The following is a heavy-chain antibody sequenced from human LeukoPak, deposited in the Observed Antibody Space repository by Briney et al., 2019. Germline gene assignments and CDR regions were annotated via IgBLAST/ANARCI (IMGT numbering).Heavy chain of an antibody. V-gene: IGHV4-34*01. CDR2: INHSGST. Sequence: SETLSLTCAVYGGSFSGYYWSWIRQPPGKGLEWIGEINHSGSTNYNPSLKSRVTISVDTSKNQFSLKLSSVTAADTAVYYCARGCLGVRGLLGVVVVPAASPQHFDYWGQGTLVTVSS. D-gene: IGHD2-2*01. CDR3: ARGCLGVRGLLGVVVVPAASPQHFDY. J-gene: IGHJ4*02. CDR1: GGSFSGYY.